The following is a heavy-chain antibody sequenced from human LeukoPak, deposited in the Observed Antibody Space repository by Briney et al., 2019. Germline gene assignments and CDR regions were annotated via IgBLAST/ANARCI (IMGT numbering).Heavy chain of an antibody. CDR3: ARGFSGNYYVAY. V-gene: IGHV3-9*01. J-gene: IGHJ4*02. CDR2: ISWNSGSI. CDR1: GFTFDDYA. D-gene: IGHD1-26*01. Sequence: GGSLRLSCAASGFTFDDYAMHWVRHAPGKGLEWVSGISWNSGSIGYADSVKGRFTISRDNAKNTLYLQMTSLRAEDTAVYYCARGFSGNYYVAYWGQGTLVTVSS.